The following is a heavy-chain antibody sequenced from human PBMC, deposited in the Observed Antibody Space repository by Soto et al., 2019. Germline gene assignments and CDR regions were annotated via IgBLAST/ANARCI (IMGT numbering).Heavy chain of an antibody. CDR2: IDPSDSYT. CDR1: GYSFTSYW. V-gene: IGHV5-10-1*01. Sequence: GESLKISCKGSGYSFTSYWISWVRQMPGKGLEWMGRIDPSDSYTNYSPSFQGHVTISADKSIITAYLQWSSLKASDTSMYYCARHETRIVGATEDWFDPWGQGTLVTVSS. CDR3: ARHETRIVGATEDWFDP. D-gene: IGHD1-26*01. J-gene: IGHJ5*02.